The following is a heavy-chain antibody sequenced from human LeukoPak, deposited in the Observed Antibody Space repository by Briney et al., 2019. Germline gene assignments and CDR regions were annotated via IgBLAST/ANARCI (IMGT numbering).Heavy chain of an antibody. V-gene: IGHV3-21*01. CDR3: ARGADYDILTGYMDV. CDR1: GFSLSDYN. D-gene: IGHD3-9*01. J-gene: IGHJ6*03. CDR2: ITTTGTYI. Sequence: GGSLRLSCAASGFSLSDYNMNWVRQAPGKALEWVSSITTTGTYIFYGDSVKGRFTISRDNAKNSLYLQMNSLRAEDTAVYYCARGADYDILTGYMDVWGKGTTVTVSS.